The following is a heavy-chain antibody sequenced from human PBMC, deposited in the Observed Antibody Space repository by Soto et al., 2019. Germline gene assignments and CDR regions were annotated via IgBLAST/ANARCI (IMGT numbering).Heavy chain of an antibody. CDR1: GGSISSGGYS. CDR3: ARGMTTVTTFDY. D-gene: IGHD4-17*01. Sequence: QLQLQESGSGLVKPSQTLSLTCAGSGGSISSGGYSWSWIRQPPGKGLEWIGYIYHSGSTYYNPSLKRRGTRSVDRSKNQVSLKLSSVTAADTAVYYCARGMTTVTTFDYWGQGTLVTVSS. J-gene: IGHJ4*02. CDR2: IYHSGST. V-gene: IGHV4-30-2*01.